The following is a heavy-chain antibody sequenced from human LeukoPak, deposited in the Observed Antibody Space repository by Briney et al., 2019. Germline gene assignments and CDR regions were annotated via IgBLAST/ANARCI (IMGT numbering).Heavy chain of an antibody. V-gene: IGHV4-59*01. Sequence: SETLSLTCTVSGGSISSYYWSWIRQPPGKGLEWIGYIYYSGSTNYNPSLKSRVTISVDTSKNQLSLKLSSVTAADTAVYYCARDRRYYDSSGYFDYWGQGTLVTVSS. CDR1: GGSISSYY. J-gene: IGHJ4*02. D-gene: IGHD3-22*01. CDR3: ARDRRYYDSSGYFDY. CDR2: IYYSGST.